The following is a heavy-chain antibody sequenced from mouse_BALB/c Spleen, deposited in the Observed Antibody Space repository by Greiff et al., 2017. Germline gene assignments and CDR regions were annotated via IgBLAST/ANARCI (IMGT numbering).Heavy chain of an antibody. CDR1: GYSITSDYA. Sequence: EVKLMESGPGLVKPSQFLSLTCTVTGYSITSDYAWNWIRQFPGNKLEWMGYISYSGSTSYNPSLKSRISITRDTSKNQFFLQLNSVTTEDTATYYCARWAYYGNYDAMDYWGQGTSVTVSS. CDR3: ARWAYYGNYDAMDY. J-gene: IGHJ4*01. D-gene: IGHD2-10*01. V-gene: IGHV3-2*02. CDR2: ISYSGST.